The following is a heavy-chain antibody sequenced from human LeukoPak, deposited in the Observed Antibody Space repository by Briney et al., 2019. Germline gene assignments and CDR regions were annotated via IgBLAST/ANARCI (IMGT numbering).Heavy chain of an antibody. CDR2: IYQDGSEK. D-gene: IGHD3-16*01. Sequence: PGGSLRLSCAVSGLILRSYWMRWVRQAPGKGLEWVANIYQDGSEKYFVDSVKGRFTISRDNAKNSLHLQMNTLRAEDTAVYYWARDIEGRVVDNWGQRALVTVSS. J-gene: IGHJ4*02. CDR3: ARDIEGRVVDN. CDR1: GLILRSYW. V-gene: IGHV3-7*01.